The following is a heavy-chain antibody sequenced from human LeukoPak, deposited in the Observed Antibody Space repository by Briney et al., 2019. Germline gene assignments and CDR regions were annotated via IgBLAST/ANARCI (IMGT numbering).Heavy chain of an antibody. CDR1: GGSISSYY. CDR2: IYYSGST. V-gene: IGHV4-59*06. J-gene: IGHJ4*02. D-gene: IGHD3-10*01. CDR3: ARCVDYYGSGSYSNFDY. Sequence: SETLSLTCTVSGGSISSYYWSWIRQPPGKGLEWIGYIYYSGSTYYNPSLKSRVTISVDTSKNQFSLKLSSVTAADTAVYYCARCVDYYGSGSYSNFDYWGQGTLVTVSS.